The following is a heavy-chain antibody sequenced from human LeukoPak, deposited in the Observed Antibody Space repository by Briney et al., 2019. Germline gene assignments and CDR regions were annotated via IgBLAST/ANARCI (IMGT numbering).Heavy chain of an antibody. J-gene: IGHJ4*02. D-gene: IGHD1-26*01. V-gene: IGHV3-30*02. CDR1: GFTFSFHG. Sequence: GGSLRLSCAASGFTFSFHGIHWVRQAPGKGLEWVAFIQNDGSNKYYANSVKGRFTVSRDNSKNTLYLQMNSLRAEDTAFYHCVKDEIEGVIGAGPGYWGQGTLVTVSS. CDR3: VKDEIEGVIGAGPGY. CDR2: IQNDGSNK.